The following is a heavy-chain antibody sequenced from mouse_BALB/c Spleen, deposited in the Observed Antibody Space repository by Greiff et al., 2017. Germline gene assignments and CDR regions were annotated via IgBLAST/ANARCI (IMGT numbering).Heavy chain of an antibody. CDR1: GFNIKDTY. CDR2: IDPANGNT. V-gene: IGHV14-3*02. Sequence: VTLKVSGAELVKPGASVKLSCTASGFNIKDTYMHWVKQRPEQGLEWIGRIDPANGNTKYDPKFQGKATITADTSSNTAYLQLSSLTSEDTAVYYCARDFFAYWGQGTLVTVSA. J-gene: IGHJ3*01. CDR3: ARDFFAY.